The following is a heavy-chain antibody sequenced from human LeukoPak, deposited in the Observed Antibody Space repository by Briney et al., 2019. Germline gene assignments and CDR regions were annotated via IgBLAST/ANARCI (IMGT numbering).Heavy chain of an antibody. J-gene: IGHJ4*02. V-gene: IGHV5-51*01. CDR2: IYPGDSDT. CDR3: ARHTEDYGDYYFDY. Sequence: GESLKISCKGSGYIFTNYWIGWVRQMPGKGLEWMGIIYPGDSDTRYSPSFQGQVTISADKSISTSYLQWSSLKASDTAMYYCARHTEDYGDYYFDYWGQGTLVTVSS. CDR1: GYIFTNYW. D-gene: IGHD4-17*01.